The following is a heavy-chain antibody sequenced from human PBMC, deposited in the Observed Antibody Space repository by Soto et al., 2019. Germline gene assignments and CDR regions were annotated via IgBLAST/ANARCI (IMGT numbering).Heavy chain of an antibody. Sequence: HVQLVQSGAEVKKPGSSVKVSCKASGGTFSSYTITWVRQAPGQGLEWMGRIIPILGIANYAQKFQGRVTITADKSMGTDYMELSSLRSEDTAVYYCLNIPHYWGQGTLVTVSS. CDR1: GGTFSSYT. CDR3: LNIPHY. V-gene: IGHV1-69*02. J-gene: IGHJ4*01. CDR2: IIPILGIA.